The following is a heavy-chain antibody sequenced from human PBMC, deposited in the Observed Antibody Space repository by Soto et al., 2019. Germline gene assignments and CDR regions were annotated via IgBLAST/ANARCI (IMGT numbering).Heavy chain of an antibody. J-gene: IGHJ5*02. V-gene: IGHV4-59*01. CDR2: IYYSGST. CDR3: AREWHIVVVGGARPYNWFDP. D-gene: IGHD2-21*01. CDR1: GGSISSYY. Sequence: SETLSLTCTVSGGSISSYYWSWIRQPPGKGLEWIGYIYYSGSTNYNPSLKSRVTISVDTSKNQFSLKLSSVTAADTAVYYCAREWHIVVVGGARPYNWFDPWGQGTLVTVSS.